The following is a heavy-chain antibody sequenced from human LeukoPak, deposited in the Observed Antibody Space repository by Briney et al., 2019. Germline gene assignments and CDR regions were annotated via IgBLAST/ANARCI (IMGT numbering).Heavy chain of an antibody. D-gene: IGHD2-15*01. V-gene: IGHV1-2*02. CDR2: INPNSGGT. Sequence: ASVTVSCKASGYTFTGYYMHWVRQAPGQGLEWMGWINPNSGGTNYAQKFQGRVTMTRDTSISTAYMELSRLRSDDTAVYYCARGGLGYCSGGSCYPLLDIWGQGTMVTVSS. CDR1: GYTFTGYY. J-gene: IGHJ3*02. CDR3: ARGGLGYCSGGSCYPLLDI.